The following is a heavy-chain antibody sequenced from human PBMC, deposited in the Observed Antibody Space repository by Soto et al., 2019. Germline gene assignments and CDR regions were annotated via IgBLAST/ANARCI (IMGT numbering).Heavy chain of an antibody. J-gene: IGHJ6*02. V-gene: IGHV1-18*01. Sequence: QVQLVQSGAEVKKPGASVKVSCKASVYTFTSYGISWVRQAPGQGLEWMGWSSGYNGNTNYAQKFQGRFTMTTDTSTSTAYMELRSLRSDDTAVYYCATAYCGGDCFNQGYYYYGMDVWGRGTTVTVSS. CDR2: SSGYNGNT. CDR1: VYTFTSYG. D-gene: IGHD2-21*02. CDR3: ATAYCGGDCFNQGYYYYGMDV.